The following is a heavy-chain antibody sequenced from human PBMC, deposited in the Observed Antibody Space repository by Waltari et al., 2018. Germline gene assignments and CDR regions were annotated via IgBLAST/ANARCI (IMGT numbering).Heavy chain of an antibody. CDR1: GFTFDDYA. CDR2: ISWNSGSV. J-gene: IGHJ5*02. V-gene: IGHV3-9*01. D-gene: IGHD6-19*01. Sequence: EVQLVESGGGLVQPGRSLSLSCAASGFTFDDYAMHWVRQAPGKGLEWVSGISWNSGSVGYADSAKGRFTISRDNAKNSLYLQMNSLRAEDTALYYCAKDIYSSGWSNWFDPWGQGTLVTVSS. CDR3: AKDIYSSGWSNWFDP.